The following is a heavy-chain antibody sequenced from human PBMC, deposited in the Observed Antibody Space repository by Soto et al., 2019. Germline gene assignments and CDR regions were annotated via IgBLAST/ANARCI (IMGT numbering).Heavy chain of an antibody. CDR1: GGSISSGGYY. V-gene: IGHV4-31*03. D-gene: IGHD3-10*01. J-gene: IGHJ6*02. Sequence: SETLSLTCTVSGGSISSGGYYWSWIRQHPGKGLEWIGYIYYSGSTYYNPSLKSRVTISVDTSKNQFSLKLSSVTAADTAVYYCARADDYGSGSYQGNYYYGMDVWGQGTTVTVSS. CDR2: IYYSGST. CDR3: ARADDYGSGSYQGNYYYGMDV.